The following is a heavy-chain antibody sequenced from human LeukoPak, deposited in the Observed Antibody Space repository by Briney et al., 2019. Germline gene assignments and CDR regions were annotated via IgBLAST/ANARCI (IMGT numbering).Heavy chain of an antibody. J-gene: IGHJ4*02. CDR2: IYPGDSDT. D-gene: IGHD4-23*01. Sequence: GESLKISCKGSGYSFASYWIAWVRQLPGKGLEWVGVIYPGDSDTKYSPSFQGQVTISADKSINTAYLQWSSLKASDTAIYYCARQVVTPDYWGQGTLVTVSS. CDR3: ARQVVTPDY. CDR1: GYSFASYW. V-gene: IGHV5-51*01.